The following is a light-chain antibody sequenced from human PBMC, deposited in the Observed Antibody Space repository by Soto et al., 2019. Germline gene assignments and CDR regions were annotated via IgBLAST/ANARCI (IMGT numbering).Light chain of an antibody. CDR2: GAS. V-gene: IGKV3-20*01. CDR3: QHYGSSLIT. Sequence: EIVLTQSPGTLSLSPGERATLSCRASQRVSSSYLAWYQQKPGQAPRLLIYGASSRATGIPDRFSGSGSGTDFTLTISRLEPEDFAVYYCQHYGSSLITFGQGTRLEIK. J-gene: IGKJ5*01. CDR1: QRVSSSY.